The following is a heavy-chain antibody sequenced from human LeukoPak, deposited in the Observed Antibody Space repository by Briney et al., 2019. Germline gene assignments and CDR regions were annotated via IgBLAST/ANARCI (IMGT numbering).Heavy chain of an antibody. V-gene: IGHV1-58*02. CDR3: AAFDNYYDSSGYDG. CDR2: IVVGSGNT. J-gene: IGHJ4*02. Sequence: TSVKVSCKAAGCTVTSSAMQGVGQARGQRGEGIGWIVVGSGNTNYAQKFQERVTITRDMSTSTAYMELSSLRSEDTAVYYCAAFDNYYDSSGYDGWGQGTLVTVSS. D-gene: IGHD3-22*01. CDR1: GCTVTSSA.